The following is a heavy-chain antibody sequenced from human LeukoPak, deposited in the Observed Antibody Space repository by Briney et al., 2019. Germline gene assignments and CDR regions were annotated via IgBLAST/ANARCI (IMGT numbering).Heavy chain of an antibody. Sequence: SETLSLTCAVYGGSFSGYYWSWIRQPPGKGLEWIGEINHSGSTNYNPSLKSRVTISVDTSKNQFSLKLSSVTAADTAVYYCARRANYYGSGPKFDYWGQGTLVTVSS. CDR1: GGSFSGYY. CDR2: INHSGST. CDR3: ARRANYYGSGPKFDY. V-gene: IGHV4-34*01. J-gene: IGHJ4*02. D-gene: IGHD3-10*01.